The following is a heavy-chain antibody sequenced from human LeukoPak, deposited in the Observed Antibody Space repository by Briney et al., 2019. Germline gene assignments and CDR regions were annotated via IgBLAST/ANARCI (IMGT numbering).Heavy chain of an antibody. D-gene: IGHD5-18*01. J-gene: IGHJ4*02. Sequence: QSGPTLVKPTQTLTLTCTFSGISLSTSGVGVGWIRQPPGKTLEWLAVIYWDDDKRYSPSLKSRLTITKDTSKNQVVLTMTNMDPVDTATYYCAHRGYSYGYIVYWGQGTLVTVSS. CDR2: IYWDDDK. CDR3: AHRGYSYGYIVY. CDR1: GISLSTSGVG. V-gene: IGHV2-5*02.